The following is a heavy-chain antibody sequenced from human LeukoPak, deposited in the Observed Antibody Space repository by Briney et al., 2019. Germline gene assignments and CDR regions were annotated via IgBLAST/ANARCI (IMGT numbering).Heavy chain of an antibody. J-gene: IGHJ4*02. CDR2: ISGSGGNT. Sequence: GGSLTLSCAASGFTFSSYAMSWVRQAPGKWLEWVSGISGSGGNTYYPDHQEGRFTNYKDKSKNKLYLQINSVRAEDTAIYYRGKEVYRGYRDWGQGTLVTVSS. CDR1: GFTFSSYA. CDR3: GKEVYRGYRD. D-gene: IGHD5-12*01. V-gene: IGHV3-23*01.